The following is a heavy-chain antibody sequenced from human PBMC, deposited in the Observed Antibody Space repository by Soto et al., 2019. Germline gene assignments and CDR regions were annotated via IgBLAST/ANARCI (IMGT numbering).Heavy chain of an antibody. J-gene: IGHJ6*02. D-gene: IGHD6-13*01. V-gene: IGHV3-7*01. Sequence: GGSLRLSCAASGFTFSSYWMSWVRQAPGKGLEWVANIKQDGSEKYYVDSVKGRFTISRDNAKNSLYLQMNSLRAEDTAVYYCARAGGSSWYYYYGMDVWGQGTTVTVSS. CDR2: IKQDGSEK. CDR3: ARAGGSSWYYYYGMDV. CDR1: GFTFSSYW.